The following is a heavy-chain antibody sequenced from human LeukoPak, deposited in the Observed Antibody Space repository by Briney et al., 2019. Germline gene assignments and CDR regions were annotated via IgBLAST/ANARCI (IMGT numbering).Heavy chain of an antibody. CDR3: ATVSYDSSGYYSYYYYYMDV. V-gene: IGHV1-24*01. D-gene: IGHD3-22*01. Sequence: GASVMVSCKASGYTLTELSMHWVRQAPGKGLEWMGGFDPEEGETIYAQKFQGRVTMTEDTSTDTAYMELSSLRSEDTAAYYCATVSYDSSGYYSYYYYYMDVWGKGTTVTVSS. J-gene: IGHJ6*03. CDR2: FDPEEGET. CDR1: GYTLTELS.